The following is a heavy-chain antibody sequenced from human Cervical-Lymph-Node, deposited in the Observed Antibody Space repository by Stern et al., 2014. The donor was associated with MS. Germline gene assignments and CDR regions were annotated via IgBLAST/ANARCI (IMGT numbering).Heavy chain of an antibody. CDR1: GFTFSSYA. J-gene: IGHJ4*02. V-gene: IGHV3-30*04. D-gene: IGHD5-24*01. CDR2: TLYDGSKR. Sequence: QVQLVQSGGGVVQPGTSLRLSCVASGFTFSSYAMHWLRQVPGKGLEWVGVTLYDGSKRYNEDSVKGRFTISRDDSKNTLYLQMNSLTLEDTALYYCAREQGSENYRVSDYWGQGTLVTVSS. CDR3: AREQGSENYRVSDY.